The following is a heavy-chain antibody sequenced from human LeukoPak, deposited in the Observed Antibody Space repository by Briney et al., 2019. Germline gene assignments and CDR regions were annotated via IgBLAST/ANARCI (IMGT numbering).Heavy chain of an antibody. CDR2: IWYDGSNK. J-gene: IGHJ4*02. CDR1: GFTFSSYG. D-gene: IGHD3-3*01. V-gene: IGHV3-33*01. CDR3: ARDYDFWSGYPFDY. Sequence: GRSLRLSCAASGFTFSSYGMHWVRQAPGKGLEWVAVIWYDGSNKYYADSVKGRFTISRDNSKNTLYLQMNSLRAEDTAVYYCARDYDFWSGYPFDYWGQGTLVPVSS.